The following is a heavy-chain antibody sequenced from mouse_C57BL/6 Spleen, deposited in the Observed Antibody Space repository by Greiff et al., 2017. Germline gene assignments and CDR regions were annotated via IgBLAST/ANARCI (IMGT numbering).Heavy chain of an antibody. V-gene: IGHV10-1*01. CDR3: VRQGLAYAMDY. Sequence: EVQLVESGGGLVQPKGSLKLSCAASGFSFNTYAMNWVRQAPGKGLEWVARIRSKSNNYATYYADSVKDRFTISRDDSESMLYLQMNNLKTEDTAMYYCVRQGLAYAMDYWGQGTSVTVSS. CDR1: GFSFNTYA. CDR2: IRSKSNNYAT. D-gene: IGHD3-3*01. J-gene: IGHJ4*01.